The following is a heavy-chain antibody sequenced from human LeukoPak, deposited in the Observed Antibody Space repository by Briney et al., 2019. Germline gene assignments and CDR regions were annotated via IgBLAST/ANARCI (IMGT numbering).Heavy chain of an antibody. D-gene: IGHD3-22*01. V-gene: IGHV4-38-2*01. CDR1: GYSISGGYY. CDR2: IYHSGST. CDR3: ARVSRYYDSSGYIDY. Sequence: SETLSLTCAVSGYSISGGYYWGWIRQPPGKGLEWIGSIYHSGSTYYNPSLKSRVTISVDTSKNQFSLKLSSVTAADTAVYYCARVSRYYDSSGYIDYWGQGTLVTVSS. J-gene: IGHJ4*02.